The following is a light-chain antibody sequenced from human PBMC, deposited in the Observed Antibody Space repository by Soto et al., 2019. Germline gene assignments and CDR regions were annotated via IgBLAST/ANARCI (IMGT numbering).Light chain of an antibody. Sequence: DIQMTHSPSTLSASVGDRVTVTCRASQSISSWLAWYQQKPGKAPKLLIYDASSLQSGVPSRFSGSGSETEFTLTISSLQPDDFATYYCQQYNSFPWTFGQGTKVEIK. CDR2: DAS. CDR3: QQYNSFPWT. J-gene: IGKJ1*01. V-gene: IGKV1-5*01. CDR1: QSISSW.